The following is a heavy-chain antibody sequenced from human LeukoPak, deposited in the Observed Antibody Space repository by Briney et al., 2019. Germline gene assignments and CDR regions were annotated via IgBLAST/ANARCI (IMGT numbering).Heavy chain of an antibody. Sequence: QPGGSLRLSCAASGFTFSSYSMNWVRQAPGKGLEWVSYISSSSTIYYADAVKGRFTISRDNAKNSLYLQMNSLRAEDTAVYYCARSMGYGSGSYDYWGQGTLVTVSS. J-gene: IGHJ4*02. CDR3: ARSMGYGSGSYDY. D-gene: IGHD3-10*01. CDR2: ISSSSTI. V-gene: IGHV3-48*01. CDR1: GFTFSSYS.